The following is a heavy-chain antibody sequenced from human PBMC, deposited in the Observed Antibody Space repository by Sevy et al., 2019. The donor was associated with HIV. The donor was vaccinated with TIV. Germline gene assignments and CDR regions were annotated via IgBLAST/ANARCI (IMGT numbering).Heavy chain of an antibody. J-gene: IGHJ6*02. Sequence: GGSLRLSCAASGFTFSTYWMSWFRQAPGKGLEWVANINEDGTEKFYVDSVKGRFTMSRDNAKNSLYLQMNSLRAEDAAVYYCARDNATVSRRGIRYYYYGTDVWGQGTTVTVSS. CDR3: ARDNATVSRRGIRYYYYGTDV. D-gene: IGHD2-2*01. CDR2: INEDGTEK. CDR1: GFTFSTYW. V-gene: IGHV3-7*01.